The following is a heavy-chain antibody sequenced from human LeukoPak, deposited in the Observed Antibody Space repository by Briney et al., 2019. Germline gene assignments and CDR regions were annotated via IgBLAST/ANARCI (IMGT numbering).Heavy chain of an antibody. J-gene: IGHJ3*02. CDR3: AREGGLLWFGELPPHDAFDI. Sequence: SETLSLTCTVSGGSISSYYWSWIRQPPGKGLEWIGYIYYSGSTNYNPSLKSRVTISVDTSKNQFSLKLSSVTAADTAVYYCAREGGLLWFGELPPHDAFDIWGQGTMVTVSS. CDR2: IYYSGST. V-gene: IGHV4-59*01. CDR1: GGSISSYY. D-gene: IGHD3-10*01.